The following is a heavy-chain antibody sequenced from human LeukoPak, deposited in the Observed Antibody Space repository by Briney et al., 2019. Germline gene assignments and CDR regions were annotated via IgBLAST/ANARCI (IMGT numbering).Heavy chain of an antibody. CDR1: GGSFSGYY. D-gene: IGHD2-15*01. CDR2: INHSGRT. Sequence: SETLSLTCAVYGGSFSGYYWSWIRQPPGKGLEWIGEINHSGRTNYNPSLKSRVTISVDTSKNQFSLKLSSVTAADTAVYYCARETLAQNVYCSGGSCSDAFDIWGQGTMVTVSS. J-gene: IGHJ3*02. V-gene: IGHV4-34*01. CDR3: ARETLAQNVYCSGGSCSDAFDI.